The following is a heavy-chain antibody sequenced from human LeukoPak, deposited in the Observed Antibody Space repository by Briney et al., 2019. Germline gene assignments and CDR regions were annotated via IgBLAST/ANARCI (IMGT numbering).Heavy chain of an antibody. J-gene: IGHJ5*02. CDR3: ARDKQYCSGGSCNAELRFDP. D-gene: IGHD2-15*01. CDR2: IYYSGST. CDR1: GGSISSYY. V-gene: IGHV4-59*12. Sequence: NPSETLSLTCTVSGGSISSYYWNWIRQPAGKGLEWIGYIYYSGSTYYNPSLKSRVTISVDTSKNQFSLKLSSVTAADTAVYYCARDKQYCSGGSCNAELRFDPWGQGTLVTVSS.